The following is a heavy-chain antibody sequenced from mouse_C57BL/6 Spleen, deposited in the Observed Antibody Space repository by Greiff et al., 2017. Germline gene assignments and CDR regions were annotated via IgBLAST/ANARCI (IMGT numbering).Heavy chain of an antibody. CDR2: IYPGDGDT. CDR3: ARFLSGNFDY. Sequence: VQLQQSGPELVKPGASVKISCKASGYAFSSSWMNWVKQRPGKGLEWIGRIYPGDGDTNYNGKFKGKATLTADKSSSTAYMQLSSLTSEDSAVYFCARFLSGNFDYWGQGTTLTVSS. CDR1: GYAFSSSW. D-gene: IGHD4-1*01. V-gene: IGHV1-82*01. J-gene: IGHJ2*01.